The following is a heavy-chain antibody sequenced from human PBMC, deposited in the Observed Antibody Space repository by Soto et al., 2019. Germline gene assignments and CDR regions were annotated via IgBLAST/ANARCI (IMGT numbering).Heavy chain of an antibody. J-gene: IGHJ6*03. D-gene: IGHD2-2*01. CDR3: ARGLVWLDEDIVVVPAAKLYYYYYMDV. CDR1: GYTFTSYD. Sequence: ASVKVSCKASGYTFTSYDINWVRQATGQGLEWMGWMNPNSGNTGYAQKFRGRVTMTRNTSISTAYMELSSLRSEDTAVYYCARGLVWLDEDIVVVPAAKLYYYYYMDVWGKGTTVTVSS. V-gene: IGHV1-8*01. CDR2: MNPNSGNT.